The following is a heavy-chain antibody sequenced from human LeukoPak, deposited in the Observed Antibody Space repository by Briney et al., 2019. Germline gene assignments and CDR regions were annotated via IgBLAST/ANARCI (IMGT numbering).Heavy chain of an antibody. D-gene: IGHD5-18*01. V-gene: IGHV1-69*05. CDR2: IIPIFGTA. Sequence: SVKVSCKASGGTFSSYAISWVRQAPGQGLEWMGGIIPIFGTANYAQKFQGRVTITTDESTSTAYMELSSLRSEDTAVYYCARGRGYSYGRYNWFDPWGQGTLVTVSS. CDR1: GGTFSSYA. CDR3: ARGRGYSYGRYNWFDP. J-gene: IGHJ5*02.